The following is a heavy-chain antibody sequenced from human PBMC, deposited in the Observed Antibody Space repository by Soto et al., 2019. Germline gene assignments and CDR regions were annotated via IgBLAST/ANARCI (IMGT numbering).Heavy chain of an antibody. CDR3: ARIIAAAGGRRYFDL. V-gene: IGHV3-11*05. J-gene: IGHJ2*01. CDR2: ISSSSSYT. Sequence: QVQLVESGGGLVKPGGSLRLSCAASGFTFSDYYMSWIRQAPGKGLEWVSYISSSSSYTNYADSVKGRFTISRDNAKNSLYLQMNSLRAEDTAVYYGARIIAAAGGRRYFDLWGRGTLVTVSS. D-gene: IGHD6-13*01. CDR1: GFTFSDYY.